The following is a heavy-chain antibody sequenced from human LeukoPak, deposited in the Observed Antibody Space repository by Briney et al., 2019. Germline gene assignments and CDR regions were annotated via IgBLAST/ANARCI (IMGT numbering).Heavy chain of an antibody. Sequence: SETLSLTCAVYGGSFSGYYWSWIRQPPGKGLEWIGEINHSRSTNYNPSLKSRVTISVDTSKNQFSLKLSSVTAADTAVYYCARGTLRLNAFDIWGQGTMVTDCS. CDR1: GGSFSGYY. V-gene: IGHV4-34*01. D-gene: IGHD4-17*01. J-gene: IGHJ3*02. CDR2: INHSRST. CDR3: ARGTLRLNAFDI.